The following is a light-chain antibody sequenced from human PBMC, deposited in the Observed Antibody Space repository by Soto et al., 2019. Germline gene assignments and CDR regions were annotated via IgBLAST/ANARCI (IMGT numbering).Light chain of an antibody. V-gene: IGKV1-5*03. Sequence: DIPMTQSPSTLSPSAGERVTITCRASQTISSWLAWYQQKPGKAPKLLIYKASTLKSGVPSRFSGSGSGTEFTLTISSLQPDDFATYYCQHYNSYSEAFGQGTKVDIK. J-gene: IGKJ1*01. CDR1: QTISSW. CDR2: KAS. CDR3: QHYNSYSEA.